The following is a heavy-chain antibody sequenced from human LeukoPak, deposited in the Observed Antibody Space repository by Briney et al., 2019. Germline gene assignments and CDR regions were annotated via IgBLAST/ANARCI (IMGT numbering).Heavy chain of an antibody. J-gene: IGHJ4*02. CDR1: GFTFSDYY. D-gene: IGHD1-1*01. Sequence: GSLRLSCAASGFTFSDYYMSWIRQAPGKGLEWVSHIGSSGSGTTIYYADSVKGRFTISRDNSKNTLYLQMNSLRAEDTAVYYCAKDRDWNDGTFDYWGQGTLVTVSS. V-gene: IGHV3-11*01. CDR3: AKDRDWNDGTFDY. CDR2: IGSSGSGTTI.